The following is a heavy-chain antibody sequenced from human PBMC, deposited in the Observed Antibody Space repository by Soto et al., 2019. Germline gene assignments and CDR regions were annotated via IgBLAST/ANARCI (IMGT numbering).Heavy chain of an antibody. CDR1: GFSFRDYF. D-gene: IGHD3-3*01. J-gene: IGHJ4*02. CDR3: ARDDYTYGVY. CDR2: IGPYGNTI. Sequence: QVQLVASGGGLVKPGESLRVSCAASGFSFRDYFMSWIRQAPGKGLEWVSYIGPYGNTIYYADSVKGRFTISRDDAKNSLYLHMNSLRAEDTAVYYCARDDYTYGVYWGQGSLVTVSS. V-gene: IGHV3-11*01.